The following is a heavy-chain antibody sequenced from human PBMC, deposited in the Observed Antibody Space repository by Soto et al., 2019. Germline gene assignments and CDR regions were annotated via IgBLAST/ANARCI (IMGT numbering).Heavy chain of an antibody. Sequence: QLQLQESGSGLVKPSQTLSLTCAVSGGSISSGGYSWSWIRQPPGKGLEWIGYIYHSGSTYYNPYLKSRVXXXVXGSKNQFSLKLSSVTAADTAVYYCARGMTTVTTFDYWGQGTLVTVSS. CDR2: IYHSGST. CDR1: GGSISSGGYS. V-gene: IGHV4-30-2*01. D-gene: IGHD4-4*01. CDR3: ARGMTTVTTFDY. J-gene: IGHJ4*02.